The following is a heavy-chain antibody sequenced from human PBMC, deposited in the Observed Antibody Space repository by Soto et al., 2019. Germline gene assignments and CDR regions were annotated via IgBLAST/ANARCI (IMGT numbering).Heavy chain of an antibody. CDR1: GGSVSSGSYY. V-gene: IGHV4-61*01. J-gene: IGHJ6*02. CDR2: IYYSGST. D-gene: IGHD3-22*01. Sequence: PSETLSLTSPVSGGSVSSGSYYWSWIRKPPGKGLEWIGYIYYSGSTNYNPSLKSRVTISVDTSKNQFSLKLSSVTAADTAVYYCARDRGSGYYYHYYYGLDVWGQGTTVTVSS. CDR3: ARDRGSGYYYHYYYGLDV.